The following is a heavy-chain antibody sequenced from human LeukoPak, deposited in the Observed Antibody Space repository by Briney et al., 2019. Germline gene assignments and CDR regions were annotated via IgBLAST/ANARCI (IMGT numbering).Heavy chain of an antibody. V-gene: IGHV3-23*01. J-gene: IGHJ3*02. CDR2: ISPSGNHI. Sequence: GGSLRLSCAASGFTFNTYAMSWVRQAPGKGLEWVSAISPSGNHIYHADSVKGRFTISRDNSKSTLYLQMNSLRSEDTAVYYCAVVVVAATFAFDIWGQGTMVTVSS. CDR1: GFTFNTYA. CDR3: AVVVVAATFAFDI. D-gene: IGHD2-15*01.